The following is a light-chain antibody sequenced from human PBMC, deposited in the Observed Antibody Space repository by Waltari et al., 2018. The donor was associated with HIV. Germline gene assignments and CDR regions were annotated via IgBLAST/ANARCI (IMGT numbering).Light chain of an antibody. V-gene: IGLV7-43*01. Sequence: QTVVTQEPSLTVAPGGTITLTCSSVTGPVSSGHYANWFQQKPGQPPRPLFYSSNRRHTATPARVSASRVGDRAALTLSNVWPVDQAVYFCMLFFRSSYLFGGGTKVTVL. J-gene: IGLJ2*01. CDR3: MLFFRSSYL. CDR2: SSN. CDR1: TGPVSSGHY.